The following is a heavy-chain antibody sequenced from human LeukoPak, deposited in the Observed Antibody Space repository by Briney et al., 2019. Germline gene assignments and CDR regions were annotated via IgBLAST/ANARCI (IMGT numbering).Heavy chain of an antibody. CDR1: GGSISSYY. V-gene: IGHV4-34*01. CDR3: ARGNILTGYCFDF. Sequence: SETLSLTCTVSGGSISSYYWSWIRQPPGKGLEWVGEIHYTGSTSYNPSLKSRATISIDTSKNQLSLKLSSVTAADTAVYYCARGNILTGYCFDFWGQGALVTVSS. CDR2: IHYTGST. J-gene: IGHJ4*02. D-gene: IGHD3-9*01.